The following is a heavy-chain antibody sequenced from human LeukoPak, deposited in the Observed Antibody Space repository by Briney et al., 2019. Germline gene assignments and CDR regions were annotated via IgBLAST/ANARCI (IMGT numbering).Heavy chain of an antibody. CDR1: GFTFNRDW. Sequence: PGGSLRLSCTASGFTFNRDWTAWVRQAPGKGLEWVANIKEDGSEKNYVDSVKGRFTISRDNSKNTLYLQMNSLRAEDTAVYYCAKPPLVLTGYYLDAFDIWGQGTVVTVSS. V-gene: IGHV3-7*03. CDR3: AKPPLVLTGYYLDAFDI. D-gene: IGHD3-9*01. J-gene: IGHJ3*02. CDR2: IKEDGSEK.